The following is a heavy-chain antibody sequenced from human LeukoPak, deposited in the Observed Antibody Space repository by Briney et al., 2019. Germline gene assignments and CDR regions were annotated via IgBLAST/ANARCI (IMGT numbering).Heavy chain of an antibody. CDR1: GGSISGSDYY. J-gene: IGHJ4*02. Sequence: SSETLSFTCTVSGGSISGSDYYWGWIRQPPGKGLEWIGSIYYSGSTYYNSSLKSRVSISVDTSRNQFSLKLSSATAADTALYYCARLFRGVGYWGQGTLVTVSS. D-gene: IGHD3-16*01. V-gene: IGHV4-39*01. CDR2: IYYSGST. CDR3: ARLFRGVGY.